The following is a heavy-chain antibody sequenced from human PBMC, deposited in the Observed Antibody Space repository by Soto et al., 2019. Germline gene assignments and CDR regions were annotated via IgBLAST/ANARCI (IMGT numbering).Heavy chain of an antibody. CDR3: ARDHCSSTSCYQGPYYYYYYMDV. V-gene: IGHV3-21*01. D-gene: IGHD2-2*01. CDR1: GFTFSSYS. Sequence: EVQLVESGGGLVKPGGSLRLSCAASGFTFSSYSMNWVRQAPGKGLEWVSSISSSSSYIYYADSVKGRFTISRDNAKNSLYLQMNSLRAEDTAVYHCARDHCSSTSCYQGPYYYYYYMDVWGKGTTVTVSS. CDR2: ISSSSSYI. J-gene: IGHJ6*03.